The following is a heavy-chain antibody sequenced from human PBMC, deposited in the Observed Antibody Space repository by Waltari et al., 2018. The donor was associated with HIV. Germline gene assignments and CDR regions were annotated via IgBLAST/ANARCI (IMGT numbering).Heavy chain of an antibody. Sequence: QVRLVQSGAEVKKPGASVKVSCKASEYTFTSYDINWVRQAAGQGLEWMGLMNPTSGNTGYPQKFQGRLTMTRNTSINTAYMELSSLRFDDTAVYYCARVYDISGHNPLGYWGQGTLVTVSS. D-gene: IGHD2-8*01. CDR3: ARVYDISGHNPLGY. J-gene: IGHJ4*02. CDR1: EYTFTSYD. V-gene: IGHV1-8*01. CDR2: MNPTSGNT.